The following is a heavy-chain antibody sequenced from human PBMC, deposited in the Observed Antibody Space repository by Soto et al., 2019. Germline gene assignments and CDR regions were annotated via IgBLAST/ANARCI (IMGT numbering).Heavy chain of an antibody. V-gene: IGHV4-4*07. D-gene: IGHD3-3*01. J-gene: IGHJ4*02. Sequence: QVQLQESGPGLVKPSETLSLTCTVSGGSISSYYWSWIRQPAGKGLEWIGRIYTSGSTNYNPPLKSRVTMSVDTSKNQFSLKLSSVTAADTAVYYCARVYYDFWSGPEYFDYWGQGTLVTVSS. CDR2: IYTSGST. CDR3: ARVYYDFWSGPEYFDY. CDR1: GGSISSYY.